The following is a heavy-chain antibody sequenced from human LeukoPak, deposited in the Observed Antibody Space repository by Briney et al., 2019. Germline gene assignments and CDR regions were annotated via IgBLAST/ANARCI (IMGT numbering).Heavy chain of an antibody. Sequence: GGSLRLSCAASGFTVSSNYVSWVRQAPGKGLEWVSAISGSGGSTYYADSVKGRFTISRDNSKNTLYLQMNSLRAEDTAVYYCAKERYSYGYVDFQHWGQGTLVTVSS. D-gene: IGHD5-18*01. CDR3: AKERYSYGYVDFQH. V-gene: IGHV3-23*01. CDR2: ISGSGGST. J-gene: IGHJ1*01. CDR1: GFTVSSNY.